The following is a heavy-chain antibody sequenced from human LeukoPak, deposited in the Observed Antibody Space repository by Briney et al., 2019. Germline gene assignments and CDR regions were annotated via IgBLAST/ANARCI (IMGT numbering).Heavy chain of an antibody. CDR2: IYPGDSDT. V-gene: IGHV5-51*01. CDR1: GYRFTSYW. Sequence: GESLKISLKGSGYRFTSYWIGWVRPMPGKGVEWMGIIYPGDSDTRYSPSFQGQVTISADKSISTAYLQWSSLKASDTAMYYCARGASYCSSTSCYPDYWGQGTLVTVSS. J-gene: IGHJ4*02. CDR3: ARGASYCSSTSCYPDY. D-gene: IGHD2-2*01.